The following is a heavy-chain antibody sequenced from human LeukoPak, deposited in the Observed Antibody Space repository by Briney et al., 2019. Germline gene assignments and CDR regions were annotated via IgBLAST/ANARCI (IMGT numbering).Heavy chain of an antibody. Sequence: PSETLSLTCAVYGGSFSGYYWSWIRQPPGKGLEWIGEINHSGSTDYNPSLKSRVTISVDTSKNQFSLKLSSVTAADTAVYYCARDPYYYDSSGYYDGWGQGTLVTVSS. D-gene: IGHD3-22*01. CDR2: INHSGST. CDR3: ARDPYYYDSSGYYDG. J-gene: IGHJ4*02. CDR1: GGSFSGYY. V-gene: IGHV4-34*01.